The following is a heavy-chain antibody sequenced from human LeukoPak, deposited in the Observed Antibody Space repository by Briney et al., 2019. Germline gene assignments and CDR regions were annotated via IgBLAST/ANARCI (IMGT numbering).Heavy chain of an antibody. J-gene: IGHJ6*03. D-gene: IGHD1-14*01. CDR1: GGSISSYY. CDR2: IYYSGST. V-gene: IGHV4-59*06. Sequence: SETLSLTCTVSGGSISSYYWSWIRQPPGKGLEWIGYIYYSGSTYYNPSLKSRVTISVDTSKNQFSLKLSSVTAADTAVYYCVRTSHYYYYYMDVWGKGTTVTVSS. CDR3: VRTSHYYYYYMDV.